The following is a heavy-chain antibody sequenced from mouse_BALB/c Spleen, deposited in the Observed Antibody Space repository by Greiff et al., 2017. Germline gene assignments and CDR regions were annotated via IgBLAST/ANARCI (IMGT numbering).Heavy chain of an antibody. CDR3: ARGSMITTAMGY. D-gene: IGHD2-4*01. J-gene: IGHJ4*01. Sequence: QVVESGAELARPGASVKLFCKASGYTSTDYYIIRVKQRTGQGLEWIGEIYPGSGNTYYNEKFKGKATLTADKSSSTAYMQLSSLTSEDSAVYFCARGSMITTAMGYWGQRTSVTVSS. CDR1: GYTSTDYY. CDR2: IYPGSGNT. V-gene: IGHV1-77*01.